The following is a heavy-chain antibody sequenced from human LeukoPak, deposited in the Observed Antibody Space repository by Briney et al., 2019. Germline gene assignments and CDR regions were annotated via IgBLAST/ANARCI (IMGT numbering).Heavy chain of an antibody. D-gene: IGHD5-18*01. V-gene: IGHV1-3*03. CDR3: AGRYSYGAKNWFDP. CDR2: INAGNGNT. Sequence: EASVKVSCKASGYTFTTYALHWVRQAPGQRLEWMGWINAGNGNTQYSREFQGRVTITRNTPATTAYMELSSLRSEDTAVYYCAGRYSYGAKNWFDPWGQGTLVTVSS. J-gene: IGHJ5*02. CDR1: GYTFTTYA.